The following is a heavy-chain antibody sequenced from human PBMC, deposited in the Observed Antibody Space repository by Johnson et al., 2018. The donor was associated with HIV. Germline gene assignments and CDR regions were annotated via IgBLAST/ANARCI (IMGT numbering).Heavy chain of an antibody. J-gene: IGHJ3*02. D-gene: IGHD3-22*01. CDR2: INLNGGST. CDR1: GFTFDDYG. CDR3: TTDLSITMIVVAKGYAFDI. Sequence: VQLVESGGGVVRPGGSLRLSCAASGFTFDDYGMSWVRQAPGNGLEWVSGINLNGGSTYYADSVTGRFTISRDNSKNTLYLQMNSLKTEDTAVYYCTTDLSITMIVVAKGYAFDIWGQGTMVTVSP. V-gene: IGHV3-20*04.